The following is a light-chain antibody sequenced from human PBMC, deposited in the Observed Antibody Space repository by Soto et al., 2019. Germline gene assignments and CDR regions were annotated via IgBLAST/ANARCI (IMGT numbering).Light chain of an antibody. CDR3: QHRSNWPLT. V-gene: IGKV3-11*01. CDR2: DAS. CDR1: QSGSSSY. J-gene: IGKJ4*01. Sequence: EIVLTQPPGTLSLSPVERATLSCTPSQSGSSSYLAWYQQKPGQAPRLLIYDASNRAAGVPARFSGSGSGTDFTLTISGLEPEDFAVYYCQHRSNWPLTFGGGTKVDIK.